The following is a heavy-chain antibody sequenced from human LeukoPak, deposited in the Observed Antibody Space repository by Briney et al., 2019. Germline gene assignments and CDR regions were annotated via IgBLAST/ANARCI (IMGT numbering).Heavy chain of an antibody. J-gene: IGHJ3*02. CDR1: GFIFSSYN. Sequence: RGSLRLSCAASGFIFSSYNMNWVREAPGKRLEWVSSISTSSSYIYYADSVKGRFTISRDNAKNSLYLQMNSLRAEDTAVYYCARDSNPYCSGGSCTAFDIWGQGTMVTVSS. V-gene: IGHV3-21*01. CDR3: ARDSNPYCSGGSCTAFDI. D-gene: IGHD2-15*01. CDR2: ISTSSSYI.